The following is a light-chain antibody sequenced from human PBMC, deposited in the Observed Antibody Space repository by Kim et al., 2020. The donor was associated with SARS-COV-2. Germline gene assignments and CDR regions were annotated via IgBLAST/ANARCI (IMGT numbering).Light chain of an antibody. J-gene: IGKJ2*01. CDR2: GAS. V-gene: IGKV3-15*01. CDR1: QNVGRS. CDR3: QQYDKWPPYT. Sequence: EVVMTQSPDTLSVSPGERVTLSCKASQNVGRSLAWYEEKPGQAPRLLIYGASTRATGVPAWFSGSGSGTDFTLTISSLQSEDFAVYYCQQYDKWPPYTFGQGTKLEIK.